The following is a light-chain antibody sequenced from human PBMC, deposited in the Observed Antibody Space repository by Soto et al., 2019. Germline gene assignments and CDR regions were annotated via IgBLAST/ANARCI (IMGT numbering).Light chain of an antibody. CDR2: STN. CDR3: VLYMGSGISV. J-gene: IGLJ2*01. V-gene: IGLV8-61*01. CDR1: SGSVSTSYY. Sequence: QTVVTQEPSFSVSPGRTVTLTCGLSSGSVSTSYYPSWYQQTPGQAPRTLIYSTNTRSSGVPDRFSGSILGNKAALTITGAQADGEFDYSCVLYMGSGISVFGGGTKVTVL.